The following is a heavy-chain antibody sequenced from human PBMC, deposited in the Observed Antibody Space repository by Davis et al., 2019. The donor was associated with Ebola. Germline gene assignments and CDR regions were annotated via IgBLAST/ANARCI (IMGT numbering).Heavy chain of an antibody. Sequence: SETLSLTCTVSGGSVSNYYWSWIRQSPGKGLEWIAYIYYSGSTSYNPSLKSRVTISVDTSENQFSLRLTSVTAADTAVYYCARQGWSGYSLRHWLDPWGRGTLVTVSS. CDR2: IYYSGST. CDR1: GGSVSNYY. V-gene: IGHV4-59*08. CDR3: ARQGWSGYSLRHWLDP. D-gene: IGHD3-3*01. J-gene: IGHJ5*02.